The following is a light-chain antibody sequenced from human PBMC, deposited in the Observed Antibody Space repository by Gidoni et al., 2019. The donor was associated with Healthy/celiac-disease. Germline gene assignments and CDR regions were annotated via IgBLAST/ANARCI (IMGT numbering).Light chain of an antibody. CDR1: SSDVGSYNL. Sequence: QSALTQPASVSGSPGQSITISCTGTSSDVGSYNLVSWYQQHPGKAPKLMIYVVSKRPSGVSNRFSGSKSGNTASLTISGLQAEDEADYYCCSYAGSSTPNWVFGGGTKLTVL. V-gene: IGLV2-23*02. J-gene: IGLJ3*02. CDR2: VVS. CDR3: CSYAGSSTPNWV.